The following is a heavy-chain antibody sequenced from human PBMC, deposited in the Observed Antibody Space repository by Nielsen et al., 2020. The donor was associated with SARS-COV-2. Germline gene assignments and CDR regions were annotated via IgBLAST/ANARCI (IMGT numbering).Heavy chain of an antibody. J-gene: IGHJ1*01. V-gene: IGHV4-31*03. D-gene: IGHD4-23*01. Sequence: SENLSLTCTVSGGSISSGGYYWSWIRQHPGKGLEWIGYIYYSGSTYYNPSLKSRVTISVDTSKNQFSLKLSSVTAADTAVYYCARVDYGGNEYFQHWGQGTLVTVSS. CDR2: IYYSGST. CDR3: ARVDYGGNEYFQH. CDR1: GGSISSGGYY.